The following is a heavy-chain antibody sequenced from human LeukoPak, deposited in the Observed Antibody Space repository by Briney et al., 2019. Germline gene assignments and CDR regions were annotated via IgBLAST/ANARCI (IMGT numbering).Heavy chain of an antibody. CDR1: GFTFSRYS. Sequence: GGSLRLSCAASGFTFSRYSMNWVRQAPGKGLEWVSSISISSSYIYYADSVKGRFTMSRDNAKNSLYLQVNSLRAEDTAVYYCARGMWIQLWSFFDYWGQGTLVTVSS. V-gene: IGHV3-21*04. J-gene: IGHJ4*02. D-gene: IGHD5-18*01. CDR3: ARGMWIQLWSFFDY. CDR2: ISISSSYI.